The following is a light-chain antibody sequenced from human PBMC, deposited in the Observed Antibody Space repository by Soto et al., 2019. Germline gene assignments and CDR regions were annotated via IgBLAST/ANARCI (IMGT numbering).Light chain of an antibody. Sequence: DIQMTQSPSALSASVGDRVTITCRASQNISSWLAWYQQKAGKAPKSLIYDASSLESGVPSRMRGSGSGTEFTLTITNLQPDDSATYYCQHYKAFSPWTFGQGTKVEIK. J-gene: IGKJ1*01. CDR2: DAS. CDR1: QNISSW. CDR3: QHYKAFSPWT. V-gene: IGKV1-5*01.